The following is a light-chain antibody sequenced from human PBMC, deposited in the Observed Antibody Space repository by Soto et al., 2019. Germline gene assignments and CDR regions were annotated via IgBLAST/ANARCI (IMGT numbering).Light chain of an antibody. Sequence: DIVMTQSPDSLAVSLGERATINCKSSQSVLFSSNSKNYLSWYQQKPGQPPKLLIYWASTRESGVPDRFSGSGSGTDFTLTISSLQAEDVAVSYCQQYRTTPFTFGQGTKVEIK. J-gene: IGKJ2*01. CDR1: QSVLFSSNSKNY. CDR3: QQYRTTPFT. CDR2: WAS. V-gene: IGKV4-1*01.